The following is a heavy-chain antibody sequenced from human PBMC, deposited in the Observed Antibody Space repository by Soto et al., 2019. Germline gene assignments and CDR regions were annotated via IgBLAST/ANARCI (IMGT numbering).Heavy chain of an antibody. D-gene: IGHD3-22*01. CDR1: GGSISSYY. CDR2: IYYSGST. CDR3: ASSPGYYDSSGYYYYYYGMDV. J-gene: IGHJ6*02. V-gene: IGHV4-59*12. Sequence: SETLSLTCTVSGGSISSYYWSWIRQPPGKGLEWIGYIYYSGSTNYNPSLKSRVTISVDTSKNQFPLKLSSVTAADTAVYYCASSPGYYDSSGYYYYYYGMDVWGQGTXVTVSS.